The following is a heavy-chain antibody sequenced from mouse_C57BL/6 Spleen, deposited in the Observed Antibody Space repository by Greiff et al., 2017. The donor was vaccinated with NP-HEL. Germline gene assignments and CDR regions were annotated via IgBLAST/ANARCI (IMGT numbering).Heavy chain of an antibody. Sequence: EVQLVESGPGLVKPSQSLSLTCSVTGYSITSGYYWNWIRQFPGNKLEWMGYISYDGSNNYNPSLKNRISITRDTSKNQFFLKLNSVTTEDTATYYCARNWDVGFDYWGQGTTLTVSS. CDR3: ARNWDVGFDY. CDR2: ISYDGSN. D-gene: IGHD4-1*01. V-gene: IGHV3-6*01. J-gene: IGHJ2*01. CDR1: GYSITSGYY.